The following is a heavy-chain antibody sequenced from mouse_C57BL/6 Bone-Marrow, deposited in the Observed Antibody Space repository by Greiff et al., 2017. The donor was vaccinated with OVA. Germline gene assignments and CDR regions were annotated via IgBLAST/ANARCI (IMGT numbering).Heavy chain of an antibody. D-gene: IGHD2-5*01. Sequence: QVQLQQPGAELVKPGASVKLSCKASGYTFTSYWMQWVKQRPGQGLEWIGEIDPSDSYTNYNQKFKGKATLTVDTSSSTAYMQLSSLTSEDSAVYYCARKKGFYSNSYWGQGTTLTVSS. CDR2: IDPSDSYT. V-gene: IGHV1-50*01. J-gene: IGHJ2*01. CDR1: GYTFTSYW. CDR3: ARKKGFYSNSY.